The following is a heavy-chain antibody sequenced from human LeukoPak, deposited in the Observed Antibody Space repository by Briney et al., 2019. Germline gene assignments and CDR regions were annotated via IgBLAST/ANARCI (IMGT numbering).Heavy chain of an antibody. D-gene: IGHD7-27*01. CDR1: GGSISSHY. J-gene: IGHJ6*03. CDR3: ARDFELGYMDV. V-gene: IGHV4-59*11. Sequence: PPETLSLTCTVSGGSISSHYWSWIRQPPGKGLEWIGYIYYSGSTNYNPSLKSRVTISVDTSKNQFSLKLSSVTAADTAVYYCARDFELGYMDVWGKGTTVTVSS. CDR2: IYYSGST.